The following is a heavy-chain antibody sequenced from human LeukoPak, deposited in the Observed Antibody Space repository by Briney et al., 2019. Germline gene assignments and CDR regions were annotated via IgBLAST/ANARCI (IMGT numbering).Heavy chain of an antibody. CDR3: ARLREIPVFGVVTKSTSYFDY. CDR2: IKQGGSEK. V-gene: IGHV3-7*01. Sequence: GGSLRLSCAASGFTFSSHWMSWVRQAPGNGLEWVANIKQGGSEKYYVDSVKGRFTISRDNAKNSLYMQMNSLRAEDTAVYYCARLREIPVFGVVTKSTSYFDYWGQGTLVTVSS. D-gene: IGHD3-3*01. CDR1: GFTFSSHW. J-gene: IGHJ4*02.